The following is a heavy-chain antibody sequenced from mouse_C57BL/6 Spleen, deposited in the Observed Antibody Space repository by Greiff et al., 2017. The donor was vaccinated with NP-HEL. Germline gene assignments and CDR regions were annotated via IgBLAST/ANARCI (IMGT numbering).Heavy chain of an antibody. D-gene: IGHD1-1*01. CDR2: IDPSDSYT. CDR3: ARSGTTVVPGYAMDY. CDR1: GYTFTSYW. Sequence: QVQLQQPGAELVRPGTSVKLSCKASGYTFTSYWMHWVKQRPGQGLEWIGVIDPSDSYTNYNQKFKGKATLTVDTSSSTAYMQLSSLTSEDSAVYYCARSGTTVVPGYAMDYWGQGTSVTVSS. J-gene: IGHJ4*01. V-gene: IGHV1-59*01.